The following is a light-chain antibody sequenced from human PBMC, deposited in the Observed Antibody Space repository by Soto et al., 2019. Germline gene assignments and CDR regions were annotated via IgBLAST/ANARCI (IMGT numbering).Light chain of an antibody. J-gene: IGKJ1*01. V-gene: IGKV1-5*01. CDR2: DAS. CDR3: QQYKSDPWT. CDR1: QSISSW. Sequence: DIPMTQSPSTLSASVGDRVTITCRASQSISSWLAWYQQKPGKAPKLLIYDASSLESGVPSRFSGSGSRTESTFTLSRLQPDDFATYYCQQYKSDPWTFGQGTKVEIK.